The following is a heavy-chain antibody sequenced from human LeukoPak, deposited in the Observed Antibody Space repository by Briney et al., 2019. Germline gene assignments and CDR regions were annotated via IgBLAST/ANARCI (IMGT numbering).Heavy chain of an antibody. V-gene: IGHV3-21*01. CDR3: ARGPESDGYNYDY. CDR2: ISSSSSYI. D-gene: IGHD5-24*01. CDR1: GFPFSSYS. Sequence: GPLRLSCAASGFPFSSYSMNWVRQAPGKGLGWVSSISSSSSYIYYADSVKGRFTISRDNAKKSLYLQMNSLRAEDTAVYYCARGPESDGYNYDYWGQGTLVTVSS. J-gene: IGHJ4*02.